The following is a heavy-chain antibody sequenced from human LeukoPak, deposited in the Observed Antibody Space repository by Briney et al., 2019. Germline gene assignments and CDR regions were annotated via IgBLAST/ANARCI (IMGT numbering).Heavy chain of an antibody. Sequence: GGSLRLSCAASGFSFSSYSMSWVRQAPGKGLEWVAAISTTSGNIYYADSVKGRFTISRDNAKNSLYLQMNSLRGETTAFHYCARDDLLHRNWFDPWGQGTLVTVSS. CDR3: ARDDLLHRNWFDP. CDR2: ISTTSGNI. V-gene: IGHV3-21*04. J-gene: IGHJ5*02. CDR1: GFSFSSYS. D-gene: IGHD3-22*01.